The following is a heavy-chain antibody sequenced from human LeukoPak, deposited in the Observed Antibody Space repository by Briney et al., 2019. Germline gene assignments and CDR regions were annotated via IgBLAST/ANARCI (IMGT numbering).Heavy chain of an antibody. J-gene: IGHJ4*02. V-gene: IGHV4-39*01. CDR3: ARIVGASDY. Sequence: AETLSLTCTVSGGSISSSSYYWGWIRQPPGKGLEWIGSIYYSGSTYYNPSLKSRVTISVDTSKNQFSLKLSSVTAADTAVYYCARIVGASDYWGQGTLVTVSS. CDR1: GGSISSSSYY. D-gene: IGHD1-26*01. CDR2: IYYSGST.